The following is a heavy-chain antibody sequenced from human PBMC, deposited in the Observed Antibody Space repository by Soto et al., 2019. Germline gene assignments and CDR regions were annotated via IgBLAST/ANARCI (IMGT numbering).Heavy chain of an antibody. Sequence: QVQLVQSGAEVKKPGSSVKVSCKASGGTFSNYAISWVRQAPGQGLEWMGGIIPIFGTTNYGQRFQGRVTITADESTSTAYMELSSLRSEDTAVYYCARVSSSWYKDYFDYWGQGTLVTVSS. J-gene: IGHJ4*02. CDR1: GGTFSNYA. D-gene: IGHD6-13*01. V-gene: IGHV1-69*12. CDR2: IIPIFGTT. CDR3: ARVSSSWYKDYFDY.